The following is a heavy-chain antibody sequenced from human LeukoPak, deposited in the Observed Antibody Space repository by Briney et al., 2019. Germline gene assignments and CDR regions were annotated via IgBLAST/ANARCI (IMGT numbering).Heavy chain of an antibody. CDR3: ARGWIHLWYAYFDY. Sequence: GGSLRLSCAASGFTFGSFEMNWVRKAPGKGLEWVSYISGSGNTIYYADSVKGRFTISRDNAKNSLYLQMNSLRAEDTALYYCARGWIHLWYAYFDYWGQGTLVTVSS. CDR2: ISGSGNTI. V-gene: IGHV3-48*03. D-gene: IGHD5-18*01. CDR1: GFTFGSFE. J-gene: IGHJ4*02.